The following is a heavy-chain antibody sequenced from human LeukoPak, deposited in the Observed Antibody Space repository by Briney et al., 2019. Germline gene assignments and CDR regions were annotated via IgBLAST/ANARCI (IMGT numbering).Heavy chain of an antibody. CDR2: ISWDGGST. CDR3: AKGGVVRGVYSPQFDY. D-gene: IGHD3-10*01. V-gene: IGHV3-43D*03. J-gene: IGHJ4*02. Sequence: PGGSLRLSCAASGFTFDDYAMHWVRQAPGKGLEWVSLISWDGGSTYYADSVKGRFTISRDNSKNSLYLQMNSLRAEDTALYYCAKGGVVRGVYSPQFDYWGQGTLVTVSS. CDR1: GFTFDDYA.